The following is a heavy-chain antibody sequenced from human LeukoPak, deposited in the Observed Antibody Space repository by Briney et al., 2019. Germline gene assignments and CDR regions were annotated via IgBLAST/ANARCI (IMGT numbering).Heavy chain of an antibody. J-gene: IGHJ5*02. V-gene: IGHV1-18*01. CDR3: ARCLGTLYSSSWYGWFDP. D-gene: IGHD6-13*01. CDR2: ISAYNGNT. CDR1: GYTFISYA. Sequence: ASVKVSCKASGYTFISYAFSSVRQAPGQGLEWMGWISAYNGNTNYAQKLQGRVTMTTDTSTSTAYMELRSLRSDDTAVYYCARCLGTLYSSSWYGWFDPWGQGTLVTVSS.